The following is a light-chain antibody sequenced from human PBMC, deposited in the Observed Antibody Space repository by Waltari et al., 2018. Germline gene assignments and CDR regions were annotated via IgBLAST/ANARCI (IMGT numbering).Light chain of an antibody. Sequence: SYELTQPPSVSVSPGQTARITCSGAALPNKYGYWYQQKSGQAPVLVIYEDNKRRSGIPGRFAGSSSGTLVTLTISGAQVEDEGDYYCYSTDRTGKQRVFGGGTKLTVL. V-gene: IGLV3-10*01. J-gene: IGLJ2*01. CDR1: ALPNKY. CDR2: EDN. CDR3: YSTDRTGKQRV.